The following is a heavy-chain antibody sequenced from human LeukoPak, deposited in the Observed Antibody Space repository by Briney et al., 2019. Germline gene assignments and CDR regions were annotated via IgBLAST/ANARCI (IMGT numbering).Heavy chain of an antibody. CDR1: GFTFSRYW. CDR3: ATPLDYYDSSGYHQGGD. J-gene: IGHJ4*02. D-gene: IGHD3-22*01. CDR2: IKQDGSKK. V-gene: IGHV3-7*03. Sequence: GGSQRLSCAASGFTFSRYWMTWVRQAPGKGLEWVANIKQDGSKKNYVDSVKGRFTISRDNAKNSLYLQMNSLRAEDTAVYYCATPLDYYDSSGYHQGGDWGQGTLVTVSS.